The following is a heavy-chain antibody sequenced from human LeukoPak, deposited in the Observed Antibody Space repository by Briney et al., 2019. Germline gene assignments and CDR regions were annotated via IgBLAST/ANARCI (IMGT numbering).Heavy chain of an antibody. D-gene: IGHD4-17*01. Sequence: NPSETLSLTCTVSGGSINSYYWSWIRQPPGKGLEWTGYIFHSGSTNYNPSLKSRVTISVDTSKNQFSLKLSSVTAADTALYYCASRPAVYGDCAFYDYWGQGSLVTVSS. J-gene: IGHJ4*02. V-gene: IGHV4-59*01. CDR1: GGSINSYY. CDR3: ASRPAVYGDCAFYDY. CDR2: IFHSGST.